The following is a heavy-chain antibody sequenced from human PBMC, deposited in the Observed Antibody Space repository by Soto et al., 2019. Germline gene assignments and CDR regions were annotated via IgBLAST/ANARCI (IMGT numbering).Heavy chain of an antibody. CDR3: ARDRIYYDSSGYYPRRAFDI. D-gene: IGHD3-22*01. CDR1: GDSISNGGNY. CDR2: IYYTGNT. V-gene: IGHV4-31*03. J-gene: IGHJ3*02. Sequence: PSETLSLTCSASGDSISNGGNYWSWIRQHPGKGLEWIGYIYYTGNTHYNPSLKSRLILSIDTSENHFSLTLFSVTAADTAVYYCARDRIYYDSSGYYPRRAFDIWGQGTTVTVSS.